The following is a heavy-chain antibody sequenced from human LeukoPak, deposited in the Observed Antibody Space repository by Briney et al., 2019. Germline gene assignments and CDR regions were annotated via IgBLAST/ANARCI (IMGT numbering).Heavy chain of an antibody. Sequence: GASVKVSCKTSGYTFTTYGLSWVRQARGQGLEWMGWINAHSGNTNYAHKFQGRVSMTTDTPTRTAYMELKSLRSDDTAVYYCVLGDILTGYWAEYFPYWGQGTLVTVSS. CDR3: VLGDILTGYWAEYFPY. V-gene: IGHV1-18*01. CDR1: GYTFTTYG. CDR2: INAHSGNT. J-gene: IGHJ4*02. D-gene: IGHD3-9*01.